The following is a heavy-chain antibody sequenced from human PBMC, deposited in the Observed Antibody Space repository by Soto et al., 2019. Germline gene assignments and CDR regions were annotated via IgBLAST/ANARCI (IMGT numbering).Heavy chain of an antibody. CDR2: ISTSSSYI. CDR1: GFTFSSYS. V-gene: IGHV3-21*01. CDR3: ASGYSYGSYYYYGMDV. D-gene: IGHD5-18*01. J-gene: IGHJ6*02. Sequence: PGGSLRLSCAASGFTFSSYSVNWVRQAPGKGLEWVSSISTSSSYIYYADSVKGRFTISRDNAKNPLYLQMNSLRAEDTAVYYCASGYSYGSYYYYGMDVWGQGTTVTVSS.